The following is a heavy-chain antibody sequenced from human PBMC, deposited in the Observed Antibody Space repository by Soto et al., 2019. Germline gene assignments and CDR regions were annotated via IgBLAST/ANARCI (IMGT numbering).Heavy chain of an antibody. Sequence: ASVKVSCKTSGYTFTNYDISWVRQAPGQGLEWMGWISTYKGVTEYAQKFQGRVTITADTDTSTAYMEVRSLNSDDTAVYFCVRVVVVPNYARTADYWGQGTLVTVSS. CDR2: ISTYKGVT. CDR3: VRVVVVPNYARTADY. CDR1: GYTFTNYD. V-gene: IGHV1-18*04. J-gene: IGHJ4*02. D-gene: IGHD2-15*01.